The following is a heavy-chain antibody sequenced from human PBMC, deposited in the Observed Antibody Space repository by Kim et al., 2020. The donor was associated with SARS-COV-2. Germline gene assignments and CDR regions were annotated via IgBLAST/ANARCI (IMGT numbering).Heavy chain of an antibody. CDR1: GGTFSSYA. J-gene: IGHJ3*02. CDR2: IIPIFGTA. CDR3: ARGRGSYYDFWSGYNHAFDI. V-gene: IGHV1-69*13. Sequence: SVKVSCKASGGTFSSYAISWVRQAPGQGLEWMGGIIPIFGTANYAQKFQGRVTITADESTSTAYMELSSLRSEDTAVYYCARGRGSYYDFWSGYNHAFDIWGQGTMVTVSS. D-gene: IGHD3-3*01.